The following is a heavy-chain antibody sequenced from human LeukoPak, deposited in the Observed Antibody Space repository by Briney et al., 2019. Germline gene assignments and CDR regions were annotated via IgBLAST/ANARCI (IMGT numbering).Heavy chain of an antibody. V-gene: IGHV1-46*01. CDR2: VNPSGGIA. Sequence: ASVKVSCKASGYIFTSYQVHWVRQAPGQGLERMGAVNPSGGIATYAQKFQGRVTMTRDTSTSTVYMELSGLRSEDTAVYYCARGGYSRPIFDYWGQGTLVTVSS. CDR3: ARGGYSRPIFDY. CDR1: GYIFTSYQ. D-gene: IGHD5-24*01. J-gene: IGHJ4*02.